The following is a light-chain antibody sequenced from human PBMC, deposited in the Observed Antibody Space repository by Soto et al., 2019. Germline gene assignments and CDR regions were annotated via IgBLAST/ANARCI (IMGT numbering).Light chain of an antibody. CDR3: RYYGSSHSNT. V-gene: IGKV3-20*01. CDR1: QSFGSNS. J-gene: IGKJ5*01. Sequence: EIVLTQSPGTLSLSPGERATLSCRASQSFGSNSLAWYQHRPGQAPRLLIYDASSKATGTPDRFSGSGSGTDFTLTISRLEPEDFAVYYCRYYGSSHSNTFGQGTRLEIK. CDR2: DAS.